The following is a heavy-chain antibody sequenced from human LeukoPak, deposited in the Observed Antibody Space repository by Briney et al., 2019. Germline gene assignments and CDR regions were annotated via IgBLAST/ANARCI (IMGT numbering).Heavy chain of an antibody. Sequence: ASVKVSCKASGGTFSSYVISWVRQAPGQGLEWMGRIIPILGIANYAQKFQGRVTITADKSTSTAYMELSSLRSEDTAVYYCARGTQPSYCSGGSCHLGYYYYYGMDVWGQGTTVTVSS. J-gene: IGHJ6*02. CDR3: ARGTQPSYCSGGSCHLGYYYYYGMDV. V-gene: IGHV1-69*04. CDR2: IIPILGIA. D-gene: IGHD2-15*01. CDR1: GGTFSSYV.